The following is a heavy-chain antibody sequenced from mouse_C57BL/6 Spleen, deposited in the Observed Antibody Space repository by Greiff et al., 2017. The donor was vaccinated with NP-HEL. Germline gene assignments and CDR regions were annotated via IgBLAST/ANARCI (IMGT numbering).Heavy chain of an antibody. D-gene: IGHD1-1*01. CDR1: GYTFTTYP. CDR2: FHPYNDDT. J-gene: IGHJ1*03. V-gene: IGHV1-47*01. Sequence: QVQLQQPGAELVKPGASVKMSCKASGYTFTTYPLEWMKQNHGKSLEWIGNFHPYNDDTKYNEKFKGKATLTVEKSSSTVYLELSRLTSDDSAVYYCAKGYYGSSSDWYFDVWGTGTTVTVSS. CDR3: AKGYYGSSSDWYFDV.